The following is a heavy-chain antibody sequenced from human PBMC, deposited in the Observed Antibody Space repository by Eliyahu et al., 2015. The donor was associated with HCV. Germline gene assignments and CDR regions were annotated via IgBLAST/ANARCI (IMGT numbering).Heavy chain of an antibody. Sequence: QLQLQESGPGLVKPSETLSLTCTVSGGSISSSSYYWGWIRQPPGKGLEWIGSIYYSGSTYYNPSLKSRVTISVDTSKNQFSLKLSSVTAADTAVYYCARPWTTVMFWVVFDIWGQGTMVTVSS. CDR3: ARPWTTVMFWVVFDI. J-gene: IGHJ3*02. D-gene: IGHD4-17*01. CDR2: IYYSGST. CDR1: GGSISSSSYY. V-gene: IGHV4-39*01.